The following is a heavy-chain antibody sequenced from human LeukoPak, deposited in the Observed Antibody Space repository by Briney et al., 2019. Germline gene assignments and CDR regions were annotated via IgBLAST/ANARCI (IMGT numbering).Heavy chain of an antibody. Sequence: GGSLRLSCAASGFTFSSYAMSWVRQAPGKGLEWVSAISGSGGSTYYADSVKGRFTISRDNSENTLYLQMSSLKAEDAAVYYCAKGGSNNWHPFDYWGQGTLVTVSS. J-gene: IGHJ4*02. V-gene: IGHV3-23*01. CDR1: GFTFSSYA. CDR2: ISGSGGST. CDR3: AKGGSNNWHPFDY. D-gene: IGHD1-1*01.